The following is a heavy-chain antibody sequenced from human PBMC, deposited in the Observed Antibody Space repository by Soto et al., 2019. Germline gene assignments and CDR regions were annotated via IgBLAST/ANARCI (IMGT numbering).Heavy chain of an antibody. Sequence: SATLSRTCAGSGGSNSSGGDSWSWIRQPPGKGLEWIGYIYHSGSTYYNPSLKSRVTISVDRSKNQFSLKLSSVTAADTAVYYCARVPGPWGQGTLVTVSS. CDR1: GGSNSSGGDS. V-gene: IGHV4-30-2*01. CDR2: IYHSGST. CDR3: ARVPGP. J-gene: IGHJ5*02.